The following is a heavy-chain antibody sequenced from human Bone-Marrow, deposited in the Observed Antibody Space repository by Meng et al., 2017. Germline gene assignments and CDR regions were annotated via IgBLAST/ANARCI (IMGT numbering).Heavy chain of an antibody. D-gene: IGHD3-10*01. CDR1: GFTFSSYA. V-gene: IGHV3-23*01. CDR2: ISGSGGST. CDR3: ARVRGSGRTVFDY. J-gene: IGHJ4*02. Sequence: GESLKISCAASGFTFSSYAMSWVRQAPGKGLEWVSAISGSGGSTYYADSVKGRFTISRDNSKNTLYLQMNSLRAEDTAVYYCARVRGSGRTVFDYWGQGTLVTVSS.